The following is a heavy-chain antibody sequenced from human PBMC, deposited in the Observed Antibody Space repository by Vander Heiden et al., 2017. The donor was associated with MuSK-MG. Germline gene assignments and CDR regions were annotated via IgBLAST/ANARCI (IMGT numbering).Heavy chain of an antibody. Sequence: EVQLLESGGGLVQPGGSLRLSCAASGFTFSSYAMSWVRQAPGKGLEWVSAISGSGGSTYYADSVKGRFTISRDNSKNTLYLQMNSLRAEDTAVYYCAKGFPATTTRNWYFDLWGRGTLVTVSS. CDR3: AKGFPATTTRNWYFDL. CDR2: ISGSGGST. V-gene: IGHV3-23*01. J-gene: IGHJ2*01. D-gene: IGHD1-26*01. CDR1: GFTFSSYA.